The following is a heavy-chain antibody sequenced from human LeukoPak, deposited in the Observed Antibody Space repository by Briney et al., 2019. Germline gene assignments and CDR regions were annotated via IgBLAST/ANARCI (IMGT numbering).Heavy chain of an antibody. Sequence: PSETLSLTCSVSGGSISSYYWSWIRQPPGKGLEWIGYISYSGSTNYNPSLKSRVTISVDTSKNQFSLKLSSVTAADTAVYYCAREFYTALRSWGPGTLVTVSS. D-gene: IGHD2-2*02. J-gene: IGHJ5*02. V-gene: IGHV4-59*01. CDR1: GGSISSYY. CDR3: AREFYTALRS. CDR2: ISYSGST.